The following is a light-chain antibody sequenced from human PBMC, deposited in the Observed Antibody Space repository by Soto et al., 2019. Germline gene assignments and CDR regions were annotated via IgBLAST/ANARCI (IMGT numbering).Light chain of an antibody. V-gene: IGKV3-20*01. CDR2: GAS. J-gene: IGKJ1*01. CDR3: QQCGSSET. CDR1: QSVSSSY. Sequence: EIVLTQSPGTLSLSPGERATLSCRASQSVSSSYLAWYQQKAGQAPRLLIYGASTRATGIPDRLSGSGSRTDFTLIMSSLEPEDFAVYYCQQCGSSETFGHGTKVQIK.